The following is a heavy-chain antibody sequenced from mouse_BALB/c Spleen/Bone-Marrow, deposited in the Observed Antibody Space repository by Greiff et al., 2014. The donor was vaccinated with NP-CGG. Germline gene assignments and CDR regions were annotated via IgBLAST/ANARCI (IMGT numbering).Heavy chain of an antibody. J-gene: IGHJ2*01. Sequence: QVPLKGSGAELAKPGASVMMSCKASGYTFTSYWVHWGKQRPGQALEWIGYINPSTGYTEFNQKFKDKATLTADKSSSTAYMHLSSLTSEDSAVYYCARGATVVARYFDSWGQGTTLTVSS. V-gene: IGHV1-7*01. CDR2: INPSTGYT. CDR3: ARGATVVARYFDS. CDR1: GYTFTSYW. D-gene: IGHD1-1*01.